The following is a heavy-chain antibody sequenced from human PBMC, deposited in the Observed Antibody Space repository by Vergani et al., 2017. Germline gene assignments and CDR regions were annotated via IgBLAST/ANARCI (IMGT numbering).Heavy chain of an antibody. D-gene: IGHD3-3*01. CDR1: GGSISSYY. Sequence: QAQLQESGPGLVKPSETLSLTCTVSGGSISSYYWSWIRQPPGKGLEWIGYIYYSGSTNYNPSLKSRVTISVDTSKNQFSLKLSSVTAADTAVYYCARALLRFHYYMDVWGKGTTVTVSS. J-gene: IGHJ6*03. CDR2: IYYSGST. V-gene: IGHV4-59*01. CDR3: ARALLRFHYYMDV.